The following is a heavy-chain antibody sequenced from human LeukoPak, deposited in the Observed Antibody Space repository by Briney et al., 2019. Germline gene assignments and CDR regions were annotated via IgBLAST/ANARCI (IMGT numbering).Heavy chain of an antibody. CDR2: INGDGTTT. CDR1: GFTFSDCF. CDR3: ARRVDATRWFDP. D-gene: IGHD2-15*01. V-gene: IGHV3-74*01. Sequence: GGSLRLSCSASGFTFSDCFMHWVRQAPGEGLVWVSRINGDGTTTIYADSVKGRFTISRDNAKNTLYLQMNSLRAEDTAIYYCARRVDATRWFDPWGQGTLSPSPQ. J-gene: IGHJ5*02.